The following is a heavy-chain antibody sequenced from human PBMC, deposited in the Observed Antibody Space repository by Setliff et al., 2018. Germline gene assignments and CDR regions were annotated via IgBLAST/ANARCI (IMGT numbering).Heavy chain of an antibody. CDR3: ARGRHHDTLSGYIDF. Sequence: GGSLRLSCAASGFTVSSFSMHWVRQAPGKGLEWVTLISYEGIDKYYADSVKGRFTVSRDNSKNTLYLQMNSLRAEDTAFYYCARGRHHDTLSGYIDFLGQGTLVTVSS. J-gene: IGHJ4*02. CDR1: GFTVSSFS. CDR2: ISYEGIDK. V-gene: IGHV3-30*04. D-gene: IGHD3-9*01.